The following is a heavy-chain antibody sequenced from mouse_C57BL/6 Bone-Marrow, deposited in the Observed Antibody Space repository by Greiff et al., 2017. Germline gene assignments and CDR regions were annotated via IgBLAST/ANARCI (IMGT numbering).Heavy chain of an antibody. CDR2: IYPRSGNT. Sequence: VQLQQSGAELARPGASVKLSCKASGYTFTSYGISWVKQRTGQGLEWIGEIYPRSGNTYYNEKFKGKATLTAEKSSSTAYMELRSLTSEDSAVYFCAQGGPRFAYWGQGTLVTVSA. J-gene: IGHJ3*01. CDR3: AQGGPRFAY. CDR1: GYTFTSYG. V-gene: IGHV1-81*01.